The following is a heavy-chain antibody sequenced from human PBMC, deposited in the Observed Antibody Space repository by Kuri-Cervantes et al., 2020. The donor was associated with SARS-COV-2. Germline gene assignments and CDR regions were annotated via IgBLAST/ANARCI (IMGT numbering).Heavy chain of an antibody. Sequence: ASVKVSCKASGYTFNTYGVSWVRQAPGRGLEWMGSINTYNGNTNYAQIIQGRVTMTTDTSTNTAYMELRSLRSFDTAVYYCAGQDDFWSGYYPWGQGTLVTVSS. CDR1: GYTFNTYG. J-gene: IGHJ5*02. D-gene: IGHD3-3*01. CDR2: INTYNGNT. V-gene: IGHV1-18*01. CDR3: AGQDDFWSGYYP.